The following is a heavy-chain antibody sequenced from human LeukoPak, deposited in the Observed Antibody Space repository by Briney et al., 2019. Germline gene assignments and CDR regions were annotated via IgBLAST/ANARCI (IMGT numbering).Heavy chain of an antibody. D-gene: IGHD1-26*01. J-gene: IGHJ4*02. CDR2: ISSTGSNI. Sequence: GGSLRLSCAASGFTFSDYYMTWIRQAPGKGLEWVSHISSTGSNIYYADSVKGRFTISRDNAKNSLYLQMNSLRADDTAVYYCAREVGLVGTTRDYWGQGTLVTVSS. CDR3: AREVGLVGTTRDY. CDR1: GFTFSDYY. V-gene: IGHV3-11*04.